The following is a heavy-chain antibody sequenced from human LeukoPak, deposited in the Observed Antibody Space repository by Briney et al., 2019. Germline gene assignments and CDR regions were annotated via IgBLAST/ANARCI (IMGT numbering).Heavy chain of an antibody. CDR1: GFTVSSNY. CDR2: IYSGGST. D-gene: IGHD3-22*01. J-gene: IGHJ4*02. Sequence: GGSLRLSCAASGFTVSSNYMSWVRQAPGKGLEWVSVIYSGGSTYYADSVKGRFTISRHNSKNTLYLQMNSLRAGDTAVYYCARGPNYYDSSGYYFDYWGQGTLVTVSS. V-gene: IGHV3-53*04. CDR3: ARGPNYYDSSGYYFDY.